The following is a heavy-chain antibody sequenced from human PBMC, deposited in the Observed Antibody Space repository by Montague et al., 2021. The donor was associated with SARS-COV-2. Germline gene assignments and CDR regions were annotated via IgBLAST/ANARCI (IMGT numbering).Heavy chain of an antibody. CDR3: ARDLIQGARRIYYSGMDV. Sequence: SLRLFCAASGFTFSNSPMSWVRQAPGKGLEWVSVIHSAGRGTYYADSVQGRFTISRDNARNSLYLQMNSLRAEDTAVYYCARDLIQGARRIYYSGMDVWGQGTMVTVSS. J-gene: IGHJ6*02. D-gene: IGHD3-10*01. V-gene: IGHV3-23*03. CDR1: GFTFSNSP. CDR2: IHSAGRGT.